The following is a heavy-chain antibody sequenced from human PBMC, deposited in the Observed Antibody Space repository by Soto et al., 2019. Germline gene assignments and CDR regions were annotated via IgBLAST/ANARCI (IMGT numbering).Heavy chain of an antibody. CDR3: ARHESAGSSIRY. D-gene: IGHD6-13*01. CDR1: GSPFSGYG. Sequence: EVQVVESGGGLVKPGGSLRLSCTAPGSPFSGYGMNWVRQAPGKGLEWVASINNGGEYIYYADSVQGRFTISRDNAKNSLYLQMNSLRAEDTAVYFCARHESAGSSIRYWGQGTLVTVSS. V-gene: IGHV3-21*01. J-gene: IGHJ4*02. CDR2: INNGGEYI.